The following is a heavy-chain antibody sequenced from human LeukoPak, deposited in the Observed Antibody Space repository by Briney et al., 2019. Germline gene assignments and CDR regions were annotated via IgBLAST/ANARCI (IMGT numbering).Heavy chain of an antibody. CDR2: INPSSGGT. J-gene: IGHJ4*02. V-gene: IGHV1-2*02. CDR3: ARDRGSSWYVDY. D-gene: IGHD6-13*01. Sequence: ASVKVSCKTSGYTFTSYYIHWVRQAPGQGLEWMGWINPSSGGTEYAQKFQGRVTMTGDTSISTAYMELSRLSSDDTAVYYCARDRGSSWYVDYWGQGTLVTVSS. CDR1: GYTFTSYY.